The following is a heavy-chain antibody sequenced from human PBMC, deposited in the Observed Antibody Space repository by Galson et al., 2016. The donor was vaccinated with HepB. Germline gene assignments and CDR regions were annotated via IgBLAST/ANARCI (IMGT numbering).Heavy chain of an antibody. Sequence: SCAVSGFTFSSYGMHWVRQAPGKGLEWVAVIWDDGGNKHYADSVKGRFTISRDNSKETLYLQMNSLRAEDTAVYYCARGGSHPIVVVTGASYYFDYWGQGTLVTVSS. J-gene: IGHJ4*02. D-gene: IGHD2-21*02. V-gene: IGHV3-33*01. CDR3: ARGGSHPIVVVTGASYYFDY. CDR1: GFTFSSYG. CDR2: IWDDGGNK.